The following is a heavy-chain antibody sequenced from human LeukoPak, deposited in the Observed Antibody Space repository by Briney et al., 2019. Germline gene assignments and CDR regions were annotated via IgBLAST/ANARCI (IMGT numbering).Heavy chain of an antibody. D-gene: IGHD3-22*01. J-gene: IGHJ4*02. CDR2: MKPDGSEE. CDR3: AREGGGGGYYSDSYGHPHFDC. Sequence: GGSLRLSCAASGFTLSSYAMSWVRQAPGKGLEWVADMKPDGSEEYYVDSVRGRFTISRENARDSVYLQMDSLRAEDTAVYYCAREGGGGGYYSDSYGHPHFDCWGPGTLVTVSS. CDR1: GFTLSSYA. V-gene: IGHV3-7*01.